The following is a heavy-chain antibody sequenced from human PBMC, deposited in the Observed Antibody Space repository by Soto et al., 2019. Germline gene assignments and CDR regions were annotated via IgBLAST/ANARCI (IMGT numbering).Heavy chain of an antibody. Sequence: QVQLVQSGAEVKKPGASVKVSCKASGYTFTSYGIIWVRQAPGQGLEWMGWISAYNGNTNYAQKLQGRVTMTTDTPTSTAYMELRSLRSDDTAVYYCARDPPTIASAGREDYWGQGTLVTVSS. D-gene: IGHD6-13*01. CDR3: ARDPPTIASAGREDY. V-gene: IGHV1-18*01. J-gene: IGHJ4*02. CDR1: GYTFTSYG. CDR2: ISAYNGNT.